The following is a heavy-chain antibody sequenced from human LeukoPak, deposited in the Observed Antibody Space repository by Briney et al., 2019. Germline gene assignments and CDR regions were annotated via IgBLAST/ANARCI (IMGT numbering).Heavy chain of an antibody. Sequence: SETLSLTCAVYGGSFSAYYWSWIRQPPGKGLEWIGEINHSGSTNYNPSLKSRVTISVDTSKNQFSLKLSSVTAADTAVYYCARGERAADCHFDYWGQGTLVTASS. D-gene: IGHD6-13*01. J-gene: IGHJ4*02. V-gene: IGHV4-34*01. CDR2: INHSGST. CDR1: GGSFSAYY. CDR3: ARGERAADCHFDY.